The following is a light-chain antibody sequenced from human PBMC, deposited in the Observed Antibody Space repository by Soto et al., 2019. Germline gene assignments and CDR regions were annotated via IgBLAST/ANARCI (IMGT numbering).Light chain of an antibody. V-gene: IGKV3-20*01. CDR2: GVS. CDR3: QQYGSSPWT. J-gene: IGKJ1*01. Sequence: EVVLTQYPGTLSLSPGERITLSCRASQSVSSTYLAWYQQKPGQAPRLVIYGVSSRATGIPDRFSGSGSGTDFTLTISRLEPEDFAVDYCQQYGSSPWTFGQGTKVEIK. CDR1: QSVSSTY.